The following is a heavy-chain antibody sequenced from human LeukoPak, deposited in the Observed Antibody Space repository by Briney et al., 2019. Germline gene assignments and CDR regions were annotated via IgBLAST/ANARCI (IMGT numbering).Heavy chain of an antibody. V-gene: IGHV3-48*03. Sequence: PGGSLRLSRAASGFTLSSYEMNWVRHASRNGREWASYISSSCSTIYYADSVKGRFTISRGNAKNSLYLQMNRLRAEDTAVYYCARDRLRYFDWLFVFDYWGQGTLVTVSS. D-gene: IGHD3-9*01. CDR1: GFTLSSYE. J-gene: IGHJ4*02. CDR2: ISSSCSTI. CDR3: ARDRLRYFDWLFVFDY.